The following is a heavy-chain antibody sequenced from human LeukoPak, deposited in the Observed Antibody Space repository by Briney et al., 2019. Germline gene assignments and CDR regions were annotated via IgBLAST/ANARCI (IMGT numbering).Heavy chain of an antibody. CDR3: AIDPPSAVPAANDAFDI. CDR2: ISSSSSYI. CDR1: GFTFSSYS. D-gene: IGHD2-2*01. Sequence: GGSLRLSCAASGFTFSSYSMNWVRQAPGKGLEWVSYISSSSSYIYYADSVKGRFTISRDNAKNSPYLQMSSLRAEDTAVYYCAIDPPSAVPAANDAFDIWGQGTMVTVSS. V-gene: IGHV3-21*01. J-gene: IGHJ3*02.